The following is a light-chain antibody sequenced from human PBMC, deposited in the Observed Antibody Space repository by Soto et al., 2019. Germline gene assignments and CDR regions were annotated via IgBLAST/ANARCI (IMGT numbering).Light chain of an antibody. V-gene: IGLV1-44*01. CDR2: TNN. J-gene: IGLJ1*01. CDR1: TSNIESHS. CDR3: ATWDDSRKGV. Sequence: QSVLTQPPSASGTPGQRIIISCSGSTSNIESHSVNWFQQVPGTAPRLLIITNNQRPSGVPDRFSGSKSGASASLAISGLQSEDEATYYCATWDDSRKGVSGNGTKVTVL.